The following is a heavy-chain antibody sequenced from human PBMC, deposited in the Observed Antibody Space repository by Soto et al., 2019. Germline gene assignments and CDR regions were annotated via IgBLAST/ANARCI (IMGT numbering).Heavy chain of an antibody. V-gene: IGHV4-4*02. CDR2: VCHNGNS. D-gene: IGHD5-12*01. Sequence: QVQLQESGPGLMKPSGTLSLTCTVSSGSIASSNWCSWVRQPPGKGLEWIVEVCHNGNSHPVSSRKIRGTMSRERSTDPAARRLTSATGADTAGYYCTRIRYDGYDIDSWG. CDR1: SGSIASSNW. CDR3: TRIRYDGYDIDS. J-gene: IGHJ5*01.